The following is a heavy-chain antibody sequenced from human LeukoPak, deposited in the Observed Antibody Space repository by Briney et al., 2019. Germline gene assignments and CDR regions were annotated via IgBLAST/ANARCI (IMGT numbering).Heavy chain of an antibody. Sequence: GGSLRLSCAASGFTFSTYGMHWVRQAPGKGLEWVAFIRYDAINKYYADSVKGRFTISRDNSKNTLYLQMNSLRDEDTAVYYCAKDSHWILFDDWGQGTLVTVSS. CDR1: GFTFSTYG. D-gene: IGHD2-2*03. V-gene: IGHV3-30*02. CDR2: IRYDAINK. J-gene: IGHJ4*02. CDR3: AKDSHWILFDD.